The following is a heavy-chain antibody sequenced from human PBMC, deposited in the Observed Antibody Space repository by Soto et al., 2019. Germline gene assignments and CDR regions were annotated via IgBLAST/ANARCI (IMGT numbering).Heavy chain of an antibody. J-gene: IGHJ6*02. CDR2: IIPIFGTA. CDR1: GGTFSSYA. CDR3: ARDQDCSGGSCYDDYYYYGMDV. V-gene: IGHV1-69*01. D-gene: IGHD2-15*01. Sequence: QVQLVQSGAEVKKPGSSVKVSCKASGGTFSSYAISWVRQAPGQGLEWMGGIIPIFGTANYAQKCQGRVTINADESTSTAYMERSSLRSEDTAVYYCARDQDCSGGSCYDDYYYYGMDVLGQGTTVTVS.